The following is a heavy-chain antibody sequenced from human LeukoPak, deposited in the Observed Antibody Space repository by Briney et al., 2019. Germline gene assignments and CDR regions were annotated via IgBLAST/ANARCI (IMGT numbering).Heavy chain of an antibody. V-gene: IGHV4-39*01. CDR1: AGSISSSNYY. Sequence: SETLSLTCSVSAGSISSSNYYWGWIRQPPGKGLEWIGSIYYSGRTYYNPSLKSRVTISVNTSKKQFSLKLSSVTAADTAVYYCARGRPDGSGSYYKFDPWGQGTLVTVSS. CDR3: ARGRPDGSGSYYKFDP. D-gene: IGHD3-10*01. J-gene: IGHJ5*02. CDR2: IYYSGRT.